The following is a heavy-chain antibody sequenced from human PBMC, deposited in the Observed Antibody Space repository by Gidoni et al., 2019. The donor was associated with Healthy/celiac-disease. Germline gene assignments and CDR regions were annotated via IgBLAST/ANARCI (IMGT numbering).Heavy chain of an antibody. D-gene: IGHD1-26*01. Sequence: QVQLVQSGAEVKKPASSVKVSCMASGGTFSSYAISWVRQAPGQGLEWMGGIIPIFGTANYAQKLQGRVTITADESTSTAYMELSSLRSEDTAVYYCAQGRGYSGSYWDYFDYWGQGTLVTVSS. CDR1: GGTFSSYA. V-gene: IGHV1-69*19. CDR2: IIPIFGTA. J-gene: IGHJ4*02. CDR3: AQGRGYSGSYWDYFDY.